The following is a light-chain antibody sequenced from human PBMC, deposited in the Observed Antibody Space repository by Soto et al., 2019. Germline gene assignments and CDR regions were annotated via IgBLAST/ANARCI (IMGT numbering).Light chain of an antibody. CDR3: MQALQTPLT. CDR1: QSLLHSNGYSY. CDR2: LGY. Sequence: DLVMTQSPLSLPVTPGEPASISCRSSQSLLHSNGYSYLDWYLQKPGQSPQLLIYLGYSRASGVPDRFSGSGSGTDFTLKISRVEAEDVGVYFCMQALQTPLTFGGGTKVEIK. J-gene: IGKJ4*01. V-gene: IGKV2-28*01.